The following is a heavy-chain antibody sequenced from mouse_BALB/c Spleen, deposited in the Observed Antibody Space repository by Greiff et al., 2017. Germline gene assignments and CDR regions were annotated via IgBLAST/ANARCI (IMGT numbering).Heavy chain of an antibody. J-gene: IGHJ3*01. CDR2: ISSGSSTI. Sequence: EVKLVESGGGLVQPGGSRKLSCAASGFTFSSFGMHWVRQAPEKGLEWVAYISSGSSTIYYADTVKGRFTISRDNPKNTLFLQMTSLRSEDTAMYYCARGGRGGWFAYWGQGTLVTVSA. CDR1: GFTFSSFG. V-gene: IGHV5-17*02. CDR3: ARGGRGGWFAY.